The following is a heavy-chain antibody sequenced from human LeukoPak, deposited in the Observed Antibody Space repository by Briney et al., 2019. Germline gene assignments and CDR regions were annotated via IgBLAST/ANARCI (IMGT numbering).Heavy chain of an antibody. V-gene: IGHV3-66*01. D-gene: IGHD4-17*01. CDR3: ARGTVLHFDY. J-gene: IGHJ4*02. CDR1: GFTVSSNY. CDR2: IYSGGST. Sequence: PGGSLRLSRAASGFTVSSNYMSWVRQAPGKGLEWVSVIYSGGSTYYADSVKGRFTISRDNSKNTLYLQMNSLRAEDTAVYYCARGTVLHFDYWGQGTLVTVSS.